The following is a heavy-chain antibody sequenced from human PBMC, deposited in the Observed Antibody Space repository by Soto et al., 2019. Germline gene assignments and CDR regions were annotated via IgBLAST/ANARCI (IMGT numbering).Heavy chain of an antibody. CDR1: GFTFSGYW. D-gene: IGHD1-7*01. CDR2: IKQDGSEK. J-gene: IGHJ4*02. V-gene: IGHV3-7*05. Sequence: PGGSLRLSCAPSGFTFSGYWMTWVRQAPGKGLEWVANIKQDGSEKYYVDSVKGRCTISRDNAKNSLYLQTNSLRAEDTAVYYCARDSADRYNWNYDYFDYWGQGTLVTVSS. CDR3: ARDSADRYNWNYDYFDY.